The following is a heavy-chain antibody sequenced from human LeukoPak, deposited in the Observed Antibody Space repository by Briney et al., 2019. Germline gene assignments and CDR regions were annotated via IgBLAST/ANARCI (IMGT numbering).Heavy chain of an antibody. J-gene: IGHJ4*02. CDR1: GASISSYY. CDR2: IYTSGST. CDR3: ARENDDFWSGYYWDY. D-gene: IGHD3-3*01. V-gene: IGHV4-4*07. Sequence: SETLSLTCTVSGASISSYYWSWIRQPAGKGLEWIGRIYTSGSTNYNPSLKSRVTMSVDTSKNQFSLKLSSVTAADTAVYYCARENDDFWSGYYWDYWGQGTLVSVSS.